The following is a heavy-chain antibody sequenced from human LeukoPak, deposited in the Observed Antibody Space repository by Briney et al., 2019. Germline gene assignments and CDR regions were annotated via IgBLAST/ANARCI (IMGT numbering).Heavy chain of an antibody. J-gene: IGHJ4*02. Sequence: GGSLRLSCAASGFIFSNYGMQWLRQAPGKGLEWVTFIRYDEINKDYADSVKGRFTISRDNSKNTLYLQMNSLRAEETAVYYCAKDPPTAAAGPFYYWGQGTLVTVSS. D-gene: IGHD6-13*01. CDR3: AKDPPTAAAGPFYY. CDR2: IRYDEINK. CDR1: GFIFSNYG. V-gene: IGHV3-30*02.